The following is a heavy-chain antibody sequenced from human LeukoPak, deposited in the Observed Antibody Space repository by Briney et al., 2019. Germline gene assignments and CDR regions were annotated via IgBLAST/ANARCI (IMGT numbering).Heavy chain of an antibody. V-gene: IGHV3-15*01. CDR2: IKSRTDGGTP. D-gene: IGHD5-24*01. Sequence: TGGSLRLSCAVSGFTFSNAWMTWVRQAPGKGLGWVGRIKSRTDGGTPDYAAAVKGRFTISRDDSKNTLFLQMNSLKTEDTAVYYCTSGGYSRSWGQGTLVTVSS. CDR3: TSGGYSRS. CDR1: GFTFSNAW. J-gene: IGHJ5*02.